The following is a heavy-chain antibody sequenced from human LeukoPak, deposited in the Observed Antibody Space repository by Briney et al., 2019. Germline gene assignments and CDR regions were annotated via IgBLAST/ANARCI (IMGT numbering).Heavy chain of an antibody. V-gene: IGHV4-59*08. CDR3: ARQDYDSSGYKWFDP. Sequence: SETLSLTCTVFGGSISNYYWSWIRQPPGKGLEWIGFISYSGNTNYNPSLKSRVTISIDTSKSQFSLKLSSVTATDTAVYYCARQDYDSSGYKWFDPWGQGTLVTVSS. CDR1: GGSISNYY. D-gene: IGHD3-22*01. J-gene: IGHJ5*02. CDR2: ISYSGNT.